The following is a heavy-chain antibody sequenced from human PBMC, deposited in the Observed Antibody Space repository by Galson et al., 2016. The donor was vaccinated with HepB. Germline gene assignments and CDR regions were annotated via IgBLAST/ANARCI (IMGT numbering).Heavy chain of an antibody. CDR3: ARDPQLGSLWYFDL. V-gene: IGHV3-11*06. D-gene: IGHD1-1*01. CDR1: GFSFSDFY. CDR2: ISSRSSYT. J-gene: IGHJ2*01. Sequence: SLRLSCAVSGFSFSDFYMIWIRQAPGKGLEWISYISSRSSYTNYADSVKGRFTISRNNAKNSLYLQMNSLRAEDTAVYYCARDPQLGSLWYFDLWGRGTLVTVSS.